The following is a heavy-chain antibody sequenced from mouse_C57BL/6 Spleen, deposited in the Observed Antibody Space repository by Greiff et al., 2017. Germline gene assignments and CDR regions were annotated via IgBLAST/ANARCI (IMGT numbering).Heavy chain of an antibody. CDR3: ARGPMYYYGSKGYWYFDV. CDR2: IYPGDGDT. D-gene: IGHD1-1*01. Sequence: QVQLKESGAELVKPGASVKISCKASGYAFSSYWMNWVKQRPGKGLEWIGQIYPGDGDTNYNGKFKGKATLTADKSSSTAYMQLSSLTSEDSAVYFCARGPMYYYGSKGYWYFDVWGTGTTVTVSS. V-gene: IGHV1-80*01. CDR1: GYAFSSYW. J-gene: IGHJ1*03.